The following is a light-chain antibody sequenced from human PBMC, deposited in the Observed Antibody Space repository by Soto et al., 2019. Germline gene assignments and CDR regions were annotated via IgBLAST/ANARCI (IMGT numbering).Light chain of an antibody. V-gene: IGKV1-5*03. CDR1: QSIRNY. CDR2: KAS. J-gene: IGKJ1*01. CDR3: QQYHNDSPWT. Sequence: DIQMTQSPATLSASEGDRVTITCRASQSIRNYLAWYQQKPGKAPQVLIYKASNLETGVPSRFSGSGSGTEFALFISSLQPDDFATYYCQQYHNDSPWTFGQGTKVEVK.